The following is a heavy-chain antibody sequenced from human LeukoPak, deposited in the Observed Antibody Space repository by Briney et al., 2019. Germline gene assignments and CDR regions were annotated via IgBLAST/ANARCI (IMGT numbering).Heavy chain of an antibody. CDR2: ISSSSRFI. CDR1: GFTLSSHG. Sequence: PGGSLRLSCAASGFTLSSHGMDWVRQAPGKGLEWVSSISSSSRFIHYADPVKGRFTISRDNAKNSLHLQMNSLRAEDTAVYFCARERDCGRFSCGAYYFDYWGQGTLVTVSS. V-gene: IGHV3-21*01. J-gene: IGHJ4*02. D-gene: IGHD2-21*01. CDR3: ARERDCGRFSCGAYYFDY.